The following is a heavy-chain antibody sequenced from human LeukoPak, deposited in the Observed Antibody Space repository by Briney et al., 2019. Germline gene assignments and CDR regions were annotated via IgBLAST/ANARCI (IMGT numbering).Heavy chain of an antibody. V-gene: IGHV4-4*07. CDR1: GGSISSYY. CDR3: ARGPYYNTLTGFRGRILGFDY. Sequence: PSETLSLTCTVSGGSISSYYWSWIRQPAGKGLEWIGRIYTSGSTNYNPSLKSRVTMSVDTSKNQFSLKLSSVTAADTAVCYCARGPYYNTLTGFRGRILGFDYWGQGTLVTVSS. D-gene: IGHD3-9*01. CDR2: IYTSGST. J-gene: IGHJ4*02.